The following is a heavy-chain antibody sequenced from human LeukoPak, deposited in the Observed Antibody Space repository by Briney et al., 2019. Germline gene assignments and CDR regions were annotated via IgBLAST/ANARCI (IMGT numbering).Heavy chain of an antibody. J-gene: IGHJ4*02. D-gene: IGHD5-12*01. CDR3: ARVGDIVADGGFDY. Sequence: QPGGSLRLSCAASGFTFSSYEMNWVRQAPGKGLEWVSYISSSSSTIYYADSVKGRFTISRDNAKNSLYLQMNSLRAEDTAVYYCARVGDIVADGGFDYWGQGTLVTVSS. V-gene: IGHV3-48*03. CDR1: GFTFSSYE. CDR2: ISSSSSTI.